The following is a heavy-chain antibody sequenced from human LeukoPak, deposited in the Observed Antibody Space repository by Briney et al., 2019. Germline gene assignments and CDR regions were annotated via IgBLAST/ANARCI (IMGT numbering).Heavy chain of an antibody. D-gene: IGHD4-23*01. CDR2: INPSGGST. CDR1: GYTFTSYY. V-gene: IGHV1-46*01. Sequence: ASVKVSCEASGYTFTSYYMHWVRQAPGQGLEWMGLINPSGGSTSYAQKFQGRVTMTRDMSTSTDYMELSSLRSEDTAVYYCARDNSVEDTAWWFDPWGQGTLVTVSS. CDR3: ARDNSVEDTAWWFDP. J-gene: IGHJ5*02.